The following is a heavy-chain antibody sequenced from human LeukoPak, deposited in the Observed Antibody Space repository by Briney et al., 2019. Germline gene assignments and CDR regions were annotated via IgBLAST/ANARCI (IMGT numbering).Heavy chain of an antibody. CDR3: ARSSYSSSSSV. CDR2: INSDGSST. D-gene: IGHD6-6*01. V-gene: IGHV3-74*01. CDR1: GFTFSSYW. Sequence: GGSLRLSCAASGFTFSSYWMHWVRQAPGKGLVWVSRINSDGSSTSYADSVKGRFTISRDNAKNSLYLQINSLRAEDTAVYYCARSSYSSSSSVWGQGTMVTVSS. J-gene: IGHJ3*01.